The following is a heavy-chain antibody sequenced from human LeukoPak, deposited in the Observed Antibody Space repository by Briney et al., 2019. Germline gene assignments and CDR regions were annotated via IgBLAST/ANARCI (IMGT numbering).Heavy chain of an antibody. D-gene: IGHD2-8*01. V-gene: IGHV4-4*07. CDR2: IYTSGST. CDR1: GASISSYY. CDR3: AREREDIKLMLYAYYFDY. Sequence: SETLSLTCTVSGASISSYYWSWIRQPAGKGLEWIGRIYTSGSTNYNPSPTSRVTMSVDTSKKQFSLKLSSVTAADTAVYYCAREREDIKLMLYAYYFDYWGQGTLATVSA. J-gene: IGHJ4*02.